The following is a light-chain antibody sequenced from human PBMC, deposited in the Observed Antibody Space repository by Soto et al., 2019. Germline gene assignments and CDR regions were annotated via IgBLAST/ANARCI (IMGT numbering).Light chain of an antibody. Sequence: IAMTQSPATLSVSPGERATLSCRASQSVSSNLAWYQQKPGQTPKLLIYVASTRATCIPARFSGSGSGTEFTLTISSLQSEDFAVYYCQQYNVWPLTFGGGTKVEFK. J-gene: IGKJ4*01. CDR2: VAS. V-gene: IGKV3-15*01. CDR1: QSVSSN. CDR3: QQYNVWPLT.